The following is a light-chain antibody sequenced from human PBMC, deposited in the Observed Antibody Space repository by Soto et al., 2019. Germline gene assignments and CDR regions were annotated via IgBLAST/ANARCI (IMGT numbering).Light chain of an antibody. CDR3: QQYGSSLLT. Sequence: EVVLTQSPGTLSLSPGERVTLSCRVSQSVSSSYLAWYQQKPGQAPRLLIYGASYRATGIPDRFSGSGSGTDFTLTISRLEPEDFAVYYCQQYGSSLLTFGGGTKVEIK. CDR1: QSVSSSY. V-gene: IGKV3-20*01. CDR2: GAS. J-gene: IGKJ4*01.